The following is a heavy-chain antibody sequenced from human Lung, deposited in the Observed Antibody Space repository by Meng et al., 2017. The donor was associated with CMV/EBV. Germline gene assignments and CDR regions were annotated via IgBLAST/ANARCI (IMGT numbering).Heavy chain of an antibody. CDR2: IIPIFGIA. D-gene: IGHD2-2*02. J-gene: IGHJ6*02. CDR1: GGTFSNYA. CDR3: ARERTGDCSSTSCYNYYYYGMEV. V-gene: IGHV1-69*05. Sequence: SAKVSSNASGGTFSNYAFSCVRQAPGQGLVGLGGIIPIFGIANYAQKFQGRVTIATDESTSTAYMELISLRPEDTAVYYCARERTGDCSSTSCYNYYYYGMEVWGEGTXV.